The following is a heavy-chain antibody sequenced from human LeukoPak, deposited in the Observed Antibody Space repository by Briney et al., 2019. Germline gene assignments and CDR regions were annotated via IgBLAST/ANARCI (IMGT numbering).Heavy chain of an antibody. CDR3: ARESVERRCDY. J-gene: IGHJ4*02. Sequence: SQTLSLTCALSGDSASTNNAAWNWICQSPPRGLEWLGRAQYRSGRSFVYALSMKGLITVNPDTSKNQFSLRLSSVPPEDTAVYYCARESVERRCDYWGQGILVTVSS. V-gene: IGHV6-1*01. CDR2: AQYRSGRSF. D-gene: IGHD5-24*01. CDR1: GDSASTNNAA.